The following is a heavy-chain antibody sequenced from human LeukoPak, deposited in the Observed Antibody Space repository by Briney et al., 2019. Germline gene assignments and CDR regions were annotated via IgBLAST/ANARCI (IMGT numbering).Heavy chain of an antibody. Sequence: PGGSLRLSCAASGFTVSSNYIWVRQAPGKGLEWVSVTYSGGSTSYADSVKGRFTISRDNSKDTLYLQMNSLRAEDTAVYYCALLPGGSLAFDIWGQGTMVTVSS. CDR2: TYSGGST. J-gene: IGHJ3*02. V-gene: IGHV3-53*05. D-gene: IGHD3-16*01. CDR1: GFTVSSNY. CDR3: ALLPGGSLAFDI.